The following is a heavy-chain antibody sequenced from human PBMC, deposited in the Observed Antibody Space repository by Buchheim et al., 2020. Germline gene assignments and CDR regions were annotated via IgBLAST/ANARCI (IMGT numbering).Heavy chain of an antibody. D-gene: IGHD6-6*01. V-gene: IGHV3-66*01. CDR1: GFTVSSNY. Sequence: EVQLVESGGGLVQPGGSLRLSCAASGFTVSSNYMSWVRQAPGKGLEWVSVIYSGGSTYYADPVKGRFTISRDNSMNTLYLQMNSLRAEDTAVYYCARAGDGIAARPGLYNYWGQGTL. CDR3: ARAGDGIAARPGLYNY. J-gene: IGHJ4*02. CDR2: IYSGGST.